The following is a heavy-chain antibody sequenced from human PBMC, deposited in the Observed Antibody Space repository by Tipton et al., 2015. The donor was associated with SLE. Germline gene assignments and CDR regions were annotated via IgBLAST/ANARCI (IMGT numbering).Heavy chain of an antibody. CDR2: IYSGGST. CDR1: GFTVSSNY. CDR3: VREIAAAGTYGMDV. Sequence: SLRLSCAASGFTVSSNYMSWVRQAPGKGLEWVSVIYSGGSTYYADSVKGRFTISRDNSKNTLYLQMNSLRAEDTAVYYCVREIAAAGTYGMDVWGQGTTVTVSS. D-gene: IGHD6-13*01. J-gene: IGHJ6*02. V-gene: IGHV3-53*01.